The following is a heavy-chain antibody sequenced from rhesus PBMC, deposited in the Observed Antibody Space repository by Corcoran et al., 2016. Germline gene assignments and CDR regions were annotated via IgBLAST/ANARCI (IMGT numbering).Heavy chain of an antibody. CDR2: IYGNGASA. V-gene: IGHV4S9*01. CDR1: GGPISDYYI. CDR3: ARDRHATLDS. J-gene: IGHJ6*01. D-gene: IGHD2-39*01. Sequence: QVQLQESGPGGVKPSETLSLTCAVSGGPISDYYIWNWIRQPPGKGLEWIGNIYGNGASAYYNPSLKSRVTITNDTSKTQFFLKLSSVTAADTAVYYCARDRHATLDSWGQGVVVTVSS.